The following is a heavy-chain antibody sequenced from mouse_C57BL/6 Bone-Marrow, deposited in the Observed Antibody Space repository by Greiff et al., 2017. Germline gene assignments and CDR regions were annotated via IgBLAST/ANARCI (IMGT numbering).Heavy chain of an antibody. CDR2: IYPSDSET. D-gene: IGHD2-3*01. CDR3: ARSGGWLLPSWFAY. Sequence: VQLQQPGAELVRPGSSVKLSCKASGYTFTSYWMDWVKQRPGQGLEWIGNIYPSDSETHYNQKFKDKATLTVDKSSSTAYMQLSSLASEDSAVYSCARSGGWLLPSWFAYWGQGTLVTVSA. J-gene: IGHJ3*01. CDR1: GYTFTSYW. V-gene: IGHV1-61*01.